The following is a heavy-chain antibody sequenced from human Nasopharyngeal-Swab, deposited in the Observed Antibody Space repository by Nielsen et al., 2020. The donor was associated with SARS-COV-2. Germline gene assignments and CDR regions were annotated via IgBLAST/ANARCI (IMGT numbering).Heavy chain of an antibody. CDR2: IYPGDSDT. CDR3: ARDSVVYGWELLN. Sequence: KVSCKGSGYSFTSYWIGWVRQMPGKGLEWMGIIYPGDSDTRYSPSFQGQVTISADKSISTAYLQWSSLKASDTAVYYCARDSVVYGWELLNWGQGTLVTVSS. J-gene: IGHJ4*02. CDR1: GYSFTSYW. D-gene: IGHD2-15*01. V-gene: IGHV5-51*01.